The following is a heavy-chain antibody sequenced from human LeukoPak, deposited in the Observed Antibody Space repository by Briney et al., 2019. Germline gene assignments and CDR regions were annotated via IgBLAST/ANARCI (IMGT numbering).Heavy chain of an antibody. V-gene: IGHV3-49*04. Sequence: GGSLRLSCIASGFTFSDYGLGWVRQAPGAGLEWVAFIRSKIYGGAAEYAASVRGRFTTGRDDSKNIAYLVMNSPQVEDTAMYYCARGRTVTGAKYYFDYWGQGSLVTVSS. CDR1: GFTFSDYG. CDR2: IRSKIYGGAA. D-gene: IGHD2/OR15-2a*01. CDR3: ARGRTVTGAKYYFDY. J-gene: IGHJ4*02.